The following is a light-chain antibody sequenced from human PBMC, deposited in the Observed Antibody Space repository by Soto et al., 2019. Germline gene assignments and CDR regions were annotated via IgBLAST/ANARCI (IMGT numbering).Light chain of an antibody. CDR1: SSDVGGYNY. Sequence: QSALTQPASVSGSPGQSITISCTGTSSDVGGYNYVSWYQQHPGKAPKLMIYEVSNRPSGVPDRFSGSKSGTSASLAISGLRSEDEADYYCAAWDDSLSGFYVFGTGTKVTVL. CDR2: EVS. V-gene: IGLV2-14*01. CDR3: AAWDDSLSGFYV. J-gene: IGLJ1*01.